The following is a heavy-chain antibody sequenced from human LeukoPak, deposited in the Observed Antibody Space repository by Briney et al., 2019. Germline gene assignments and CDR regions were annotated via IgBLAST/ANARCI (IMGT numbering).Heavy chain of an antibody. D-gene: IGHD6-19*01. CDR3: ARGAHTSVWR. CDR1: GDSVSINSAA. J-gene: IGHJ4*02. CDR2: TYYRSKWYN. V-gene: IGHV6-1*01. Sequence: SQTLSLTFAISGDSVSINSAAWHWIRQSPSRGFEWLGRTYYRSKWYNDYAESVKSRMTINPDTSTNQFSLQLTSVTPEDTAVYYCARGAHTSVWRWGQGTLVTVSS.